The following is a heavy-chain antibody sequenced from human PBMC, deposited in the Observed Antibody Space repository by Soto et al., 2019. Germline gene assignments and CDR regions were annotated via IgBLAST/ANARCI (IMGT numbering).Heavy chain of an antibody. D-gene: IGHD2-8*02. CDR3: AKSTGGTANGMGV. V-gene: IGHV3-9*01. CDR1: GFMFDNYA. J-gene: IGHJ6*02. CDR2: ISWNSGTI. Sequence: EVQLVESGGGLVQPGRSLRLSCAASGFMFDNYAMHWVRQAPGKGLEWVSGISWNSGTIGYADSVKGRFTISRDNAKNSLYLQMNSLRAEDTALYYCAKSTGGTANGMGVWGQGTTVTVSS.